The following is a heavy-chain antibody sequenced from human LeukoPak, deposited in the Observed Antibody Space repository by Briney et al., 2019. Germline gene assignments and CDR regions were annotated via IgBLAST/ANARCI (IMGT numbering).Heavy chain of an antibody. Sequence: GRSPRLSCAASGFTFDDYAMHWVRQAPGKGLEWVSGISWNSGSIGYADSVKGRFTISRDNAKNSLYLQMNSLRAEDMALYYCAKDGTRYDSSGYYSHLDYWGQGRLVTVSS. D-gene: IGHD3-22*01. J-gene: IGHJ4*02. CDR3: AKDGTRYDSSGYYSHLDY. V-gene: IGHV3-9*03. CDR1: GFTFDDYA. CDR2: ISWNSGSI.